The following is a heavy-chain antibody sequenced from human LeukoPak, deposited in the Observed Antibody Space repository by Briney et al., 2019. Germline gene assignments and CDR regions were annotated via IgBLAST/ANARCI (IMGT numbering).Heavy chain of an antibody. V-gene: IGHV3-23*01. CDR1: GFTFSSYA. Sequence: GGSLRLSCAASGFTFSSYAMSWVRQAPGKGLEWVSAISGSGGSTYYADSVKGRFTISRDNSKNTLYLQMNSLRAEDTAVHYCAKVLGYYYGSGSYHRWGQGTLVTVSS. D-gene: IGHD3-10*01. CDR3: AKVLGYYYGSGSYHR. J-gene: IGHJ4*02. CDR2: ISGSGGST.